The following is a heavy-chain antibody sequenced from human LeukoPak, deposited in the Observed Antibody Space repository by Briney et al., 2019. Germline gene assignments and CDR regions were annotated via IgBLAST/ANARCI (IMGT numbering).Heavy chain of an antibody. CDR2: IYYSRST. Sequence: SETLSLTCTVSGGSITGYYWSWIRQPPGKGLEWIGNIYYSRSTKYNPSLKSRVTISIDTSKNQFSLKLSTVTAADTAVYYCVRAGIVGASGWFDPWGQGTLVTVSS. CDR3: VRAGIVGASGWFDP. V-gene: IGHV4-59*01. D-gene: IGHD1-26*01. CDR1: GGSITGYY. J-gene: IGHJ5*02.